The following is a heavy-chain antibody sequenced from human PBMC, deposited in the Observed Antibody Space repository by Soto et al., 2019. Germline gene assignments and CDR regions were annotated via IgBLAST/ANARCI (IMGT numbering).Heavy chain of an antibody. V-gene: IGHV3-33*01. CDR3: ARDRRVRGTIQGFDY. CDR1: GFTFSSYG. D-gene: IGHD3-10*01. CDR2: IWYDGSNK. J-gene: IGHJ4*02. Sequence: GGSLRLSCAASGFTFSSYGMHWVRQAPGKGLEWVAVIWYDGSNKYYADSVKGRFTISRDNSKNTLYLQMNSLRAEDTAVYYCARDRRVRGTIQGFDYWGQGTLVTVSS.